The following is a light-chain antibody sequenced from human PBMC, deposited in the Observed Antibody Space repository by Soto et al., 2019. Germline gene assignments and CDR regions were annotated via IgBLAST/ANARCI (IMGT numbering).Light chain of an antibody. J-gene: IGKJ4*01. Sequence: DIVMTQSPDSLAVTLGERATINCKASQTVFYSSNNKNYLAWYQQKPGQPPKLLISWASTRQSGVPDRFSGSGSGTDFTLTISSLQAEDVAVYYCQQYYSTPLTFGGGTKVELK. V-gene: IGKV4-1*01. CDR3: QQYYSTPLT. CDR1: QTVFYSSNNKNY. CDR2: WAS.